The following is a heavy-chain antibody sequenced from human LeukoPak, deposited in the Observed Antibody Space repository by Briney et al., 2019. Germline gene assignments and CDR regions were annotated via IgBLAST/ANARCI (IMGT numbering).Heavy chain of an antibody. CDR2: ISYDGSKK. J-gene: IGHJ4*02. CDR1: GFIFSDYG. D-gene: IGHD1-26*01. V-gene: IGHV3-30*19. Sequence: GGSLRLSCAASGFIFSDYGMHWVRQAPGKGLEWVAVISYDGSKKYYADSVKGRFTISRDNSKNTLYLQMNSLRAEDTAVYYCARVGGSYGDFDYWGQGTLVTVSS. CDR3: ARVGGSYGDFDY.